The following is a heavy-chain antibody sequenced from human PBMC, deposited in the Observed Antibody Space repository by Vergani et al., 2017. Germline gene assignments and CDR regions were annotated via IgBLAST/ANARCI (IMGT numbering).Heavy chain of an antibody. D-gene: IGHD5-12*01. CDR2: IYHSGST. V-gene: IGHV4-38-2*02. CDR3: TRQPQEGASGPPSVPT. J-gene: IGHJ4*02. Sequence: QVQLQESGPGLVKPSETLSLTCTVSGDSVISTDYHWGWIRQPPGKGLEWIGRIYHSGSTHYNPSLKRRVTISVDTSKNDFSLKVTSVTAADTAVYYCTRQPQEGASGPPSVPTWGQGISVIVSS. CDR1: GDSVISTDYH.